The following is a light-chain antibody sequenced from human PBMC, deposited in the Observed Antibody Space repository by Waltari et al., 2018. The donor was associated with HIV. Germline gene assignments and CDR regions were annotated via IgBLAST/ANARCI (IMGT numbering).Light chain of an antibody. Sequence: QSALTQPASVSGSPGQSLTTPCTLSSSYVPDYTDVTWYQQHTGEPPKPIINEVNKRPAGITDRCSGSSPGNTASLTISEHQAEDEADYYCSSDPSSSVLFGGGTKLTVL. J-gene: IGLJ2*01. CDR3: SSDPSSSVL. V-gene: IGLV2-14*03. CDR1: SSYVPDYTD. CDR2: EVN.